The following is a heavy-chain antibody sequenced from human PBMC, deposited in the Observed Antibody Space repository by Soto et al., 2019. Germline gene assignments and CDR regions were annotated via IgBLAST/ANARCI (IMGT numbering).Heavy chain of an antibody. CDR2: IYYSGST. J-gene: IGHJ6*02. V-gene: IGHV4-59*01. CDR1: GGSISSYY. CDR3: ARDQTYYYGSGSYYHYGMDV. D-gene: IGHD3-10*01. Sequence: PSETLSLTCTVSGGSISSYYWSWIRQPPGKGLEWIGYIYYSGSTNYNPSLKSRVTISVDTSKNQFSLKLSSVTAADTAVYYCARDQTYYYGSGSYYHYGMDVWGQGTTVTVSS.